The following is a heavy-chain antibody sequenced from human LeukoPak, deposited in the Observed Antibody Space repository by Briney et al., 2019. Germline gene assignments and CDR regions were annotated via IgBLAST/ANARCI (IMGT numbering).Heavy chain of an antibody. Sequence: ASVKVSCKASRGTFSSYAISWVRQAPGQGLEWMGRIIPIFGTANYAQKFQGRVTITADKSTSTAYMELSSLRSEDTAVYYCARDRFGGEQNWGQGTLVTVSS. CDR2: IIPIFGTA. CDR3: ARDRFGGEQN. V-gene: IGHV1-69*06. J-gene: IGHJ4*02. D-gene: IGHD3-16*01. CDR1: RGTFSSYA.